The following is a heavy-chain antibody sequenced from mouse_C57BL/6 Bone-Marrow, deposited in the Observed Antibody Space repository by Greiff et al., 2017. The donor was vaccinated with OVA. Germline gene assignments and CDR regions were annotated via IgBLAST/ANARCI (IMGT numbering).Heavy chain of an antibody. CDR1: GYTFTSYW. J-gene: IGHJ3*01. D-gene: IGHD3-2*02. CDR2: INPSSGYT. V-gene: IGHV1-7*01. CDR3: ARGERLRLVAY. Sequence: QVQLQQPGAELAKPGASVKLSCKASGYTFTSYWMHWVKQRPGQGLEWIGYINPSSGYTNYNQKFKDKATLTVDKSSSTAYMQLSSLTSEDSAVYYCARGERLRLVAYWGQGTLVTVSA.